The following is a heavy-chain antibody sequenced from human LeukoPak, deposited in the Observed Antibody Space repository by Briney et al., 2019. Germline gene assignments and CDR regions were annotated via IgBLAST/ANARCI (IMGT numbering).Heavy chain of an antibody. J-gene: IGHJ6*02. CDR3: AKFIFPVGSTSNYGMDV. V-gene: IGHV3-30*18. D-gene: IGHD2-2*01. CDR2: ISHDGSNK. CDR1: GFTFSSYG. Sequence: GRSLRLSCAASGFTFSSYGMHWVRQAPGKGLEWVAVISHDGSNKYHADSVKGRFTISRDNSKNTLYLQMNSLRAEDTAVYYCAKFIFPVGSTSNYGMDVWGQGTTVTVSS.